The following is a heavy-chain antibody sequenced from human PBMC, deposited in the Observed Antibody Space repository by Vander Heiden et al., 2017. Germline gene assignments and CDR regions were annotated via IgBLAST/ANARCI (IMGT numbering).Heavy chain of an antibody. CDR2: IIPIFGTA. D-gene: IGHD6-13*01. CDR3: ARVVAAAGIHYWYFDL. J-gene: IGHJ2*01. V-gene: IGHV1-69*01. Sequence: LEWMGGIIPIFGTANYAQKCQGRVTITADESTSTADMERSSMRSEETAVYYCARVVAAAGIHYWYFDLWGRGTMVTVSS.